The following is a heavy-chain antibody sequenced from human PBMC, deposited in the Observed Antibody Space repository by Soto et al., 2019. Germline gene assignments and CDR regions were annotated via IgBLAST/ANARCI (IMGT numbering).Heavy chain of an antibody. D-gene: IGHD2-15*01. CDR3: ARGGDIVVVVAAAYYFDY. CDR2: IIPIFGTA. Sequence: SVKVSCKASGGTFSSYAISWVRQAPGQGLEWMGGIIPIFGTANYAQKFQGRVTITADESTSTAYMELSSLRSEDTAVYYCARGGDIVVVVAAAYYFDYWGQGTLVTVSS. CDR1: GGTFSSYA. J-gene: IGHJ4*02. V-gene: IGHV1-69*13.